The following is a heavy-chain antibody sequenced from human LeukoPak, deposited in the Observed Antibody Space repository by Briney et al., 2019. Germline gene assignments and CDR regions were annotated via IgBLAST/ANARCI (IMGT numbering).Heavy chain of an antibody. D-gene: IGHD3/OR15-3a*01. CDR3: ARGTGTGLFDI. V-gene: IGHV3-74*01. J-gene: IGHJ3*02. CDR2: INSDGSST. CDR1: GFTSSSYW. Sequence: PGGSLRLSCAASGFTSSSYWMHWVRQAPGKGLVWVSRINSDGSSTSYADSVKGRFTISRDNAKNTLYLQMNSLGAEDTAVYYCARGTGTGLFDIWGQGTMVTVSS.